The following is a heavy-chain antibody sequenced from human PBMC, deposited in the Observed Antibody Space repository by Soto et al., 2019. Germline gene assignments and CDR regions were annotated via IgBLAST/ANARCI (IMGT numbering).Heavy chain of an antibody. CDR2: INHRGST. Sequence: QVQLQQWGAGLLKPSETLSLTCAVYGGSFSGYYWGWFRRPPGRGLEWIGEINHRGSTTYNPSLKSRVTIPVDTSKNQFSLKLSSVTAADTAVYYCARLGPVTEKDLADYWGQGTLVTVSS. V-gene: IGHV4-34*01. CDR1: GGSFSGYY. D-gene: IGHD1-20*01. J-gene: IGHJ4*02. CDR3: ARLGPVTEKDLADY.